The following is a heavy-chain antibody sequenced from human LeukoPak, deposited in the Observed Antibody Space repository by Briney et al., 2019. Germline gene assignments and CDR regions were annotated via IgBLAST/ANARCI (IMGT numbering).Heavy chain of an antibody. Sequence: SETLPLTCTVSGGSISSYYWSWIRQSPGKGLAWIGYIYYSGSPNYNPSLKSRVTISVDTSKNQFSLKLSSVTAADTAVYYCARSRPGYNYAFDYWGQGTLVTVSS. J-gene: IGHJ4*02. CDR1: GGSISSYY. CDR2: IYYSGSP. V-gene: IGHV4-59*08. CDR3: ARSRPGYNYAFDY. D-gene: IGHD5-24*01.